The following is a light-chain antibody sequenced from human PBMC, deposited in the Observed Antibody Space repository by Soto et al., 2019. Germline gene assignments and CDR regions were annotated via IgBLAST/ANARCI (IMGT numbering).Light chain of an antibody. J-gene: IGKJ2*01. CDR1: QSVSRW. CDR2: EAS. Sequence: DIQMTQSPSTLSAYVGDRVTITCRASQSVSRWLAWYQQKPGTAPKLLIYEASKLESGVPSRFSGSGSGTEFTLTISSLQPDDFATYYCQQYNNFFMYTFGQGTKLEIK. CDR3: QQYNNFFMYT. V-gene: IGKV1-5*03.